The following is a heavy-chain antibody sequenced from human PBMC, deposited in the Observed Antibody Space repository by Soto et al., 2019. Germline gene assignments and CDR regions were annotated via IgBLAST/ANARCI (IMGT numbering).Heavy chain of an antibody. D-gene: IGHD6-19*01. CDR3: ATGAGWLTDY. CDR1: GYYDNHVY. CDR2: VHNSGST. J-gene: IGHJ4*02. Sequence: QVQLQESGPGVVKPSETLSLTCKMSGYYDNHVYCNWFRQPPGKRLEWIGYVHNSGSTKYNPSLKSRVIISLATSENHFSLELSSVTVADTAVYFCATGAGWLTDYWGQGTLVTVPS. V-gene: IGHV4-59*02.